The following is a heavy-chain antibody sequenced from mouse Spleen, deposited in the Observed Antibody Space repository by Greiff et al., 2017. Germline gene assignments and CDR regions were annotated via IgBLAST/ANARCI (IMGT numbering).Heavy chain of an antibody. Sequence: EVQLQQSGTVLARPGASVKMSCKASGYTFTSYWMHWVKQRPGQGLEWIGAIYPGNSDTSYNQKFKGKAKLTAVTSTSTAYMELSSLTNEDSAVYYCTRGAYYRYAMDYWGQGTSVTVSS. V-gene: IGHV1-5*01. CDR3: TRGAYYRYAMDY. J-gene: IGHJ4*01. CDR2: IYPGNSDT. CDR1: GYTFTSYW. D-gene: IGHD2-14*01.